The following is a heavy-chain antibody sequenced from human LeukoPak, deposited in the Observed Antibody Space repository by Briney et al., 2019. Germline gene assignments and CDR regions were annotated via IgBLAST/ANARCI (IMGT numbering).Heavy chain of an antibody. CDR2: INPSGGST. D-gene: IGHD3-3*01. CDR3: AFWSGADDAFDI. J-gene: IGHJ3*02. V-gene: IGHV1-46*03. CDR1: GYTFTSYY. Sequence: ASVKVSCKASGYTFTSYYMHWVRQAPGQGLEWRGIINPSGGSTSYAQKFQGRVTMTRDTSTSTVYMELSSLRSEDTAVHYCAFWSGADDAFDIWGQGTMVTVSS.